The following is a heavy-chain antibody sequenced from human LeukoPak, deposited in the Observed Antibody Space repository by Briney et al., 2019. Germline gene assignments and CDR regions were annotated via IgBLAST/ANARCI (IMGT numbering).Heavy chain of an antibody. D-gene: IGHD6-19*01. Sequence: ASVTVSFTASGYTFTSYDINWVRQAAGQGLEWMGWMNTNSANTGYAQKFQGRVTITRNTSVSTAYMELSSLRSEDTAVYYCARGDSSGWTPFDYWGQGTLVTVSS. CDR3: ARGDSSGWTPFDY. CDR2: MNTNSANT. V-gene: IGHV1-8*01. CDR1: GYTFTSYD. J-gene: IGHJ4*02.